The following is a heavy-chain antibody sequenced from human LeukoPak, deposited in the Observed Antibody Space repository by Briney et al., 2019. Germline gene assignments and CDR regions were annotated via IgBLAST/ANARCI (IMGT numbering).Heavy chain of an antibody. CDR2: ISYDGSNK. V-gene: IGHV3-30*01. CDR1: GFTFSSYA. CDR3: EIPERPDCSCTSCYSGLGVDY. Sequence: GGSLRLSCAASGFTFSSYAMHWVRQAPGKGLEWVAVISYDGSNKYYADSVKGRFTISRDNSKNTLYLQMNSLRAEDTAVYYCEIPERPDCSCTSCYSGLGVDYWGQGTLVTVSS. J-gene: IGHJ4*02. D-gene: IGHD2-2*01.